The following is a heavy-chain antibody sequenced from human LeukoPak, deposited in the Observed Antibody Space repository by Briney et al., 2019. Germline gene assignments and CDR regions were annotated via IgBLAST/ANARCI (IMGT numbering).Heavy chain of an antibody. CDR2: IYHSGST. CDR3: ARKEGSIAARIDY. CDR1: GYSISRGYY. Sequence: KPSETLSLTCAVSGYSISRGYYWGWIRQPPGKGLEGIGSIYHSGSTYYNPSLKSRVTISVDTSKNQFSLKLSSVTAADTAVYYCARKEGSIAARIDYWGQGTLVTVSS. V-gene: IGHV4-38-2*01. D-gene: IGHD6-6*01. J-gene: IGHJ4*02.